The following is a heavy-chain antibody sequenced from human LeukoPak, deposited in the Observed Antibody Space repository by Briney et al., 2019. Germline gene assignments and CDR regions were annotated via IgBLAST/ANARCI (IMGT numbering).Heavy chain of an antibody. CDR3: ASAPLYSSSSAKIRFDYYMDV. D-gene: IGHD6-6*01. CDR2: IYSGGST. Sequence: PGGSLRLSCAASGFTVSSNYMSWVRQAPGKGLEWGSVIYSGGSTYYADSVKGRFTISSDNSKNTLYLQMNSLRAEDTAVYYCASAPLYSSSSAKIRFDYYMDVWGKGTTVTVYS. V-gene: IGHV3-66*01. CDR1: GFTVSSNY. J-gene: IGHJ6*03.